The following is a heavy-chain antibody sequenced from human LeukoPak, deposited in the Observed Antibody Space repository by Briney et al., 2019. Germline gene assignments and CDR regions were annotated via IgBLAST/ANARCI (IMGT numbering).Heavy chain of an antibody. CDR1: GGSISSYH. CDR3: ARAPYGSATNNYYMDV. CDR2: FYYSGST. V-gene: IGHV4-59*01. J-gene: IGHJ6*03. Sequence: SETLSLTCTVSGGSISSYHWSWIRQPPGKGLEWIGSFYYSGSTNYNPSLKSRVTISVDTSKNQFSLKLSSVTAADTAVYYCARAPYGSATNNYYMDVWGKGTTVTVSS. D-gene: IGHD3-10*01.